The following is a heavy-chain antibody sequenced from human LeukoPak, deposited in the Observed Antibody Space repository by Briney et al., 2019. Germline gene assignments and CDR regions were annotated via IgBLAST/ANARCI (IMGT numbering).Heavy chain of an antibody. CDR1: GFTFSTYW. V-gene: IGHV3-7*03. CDR2: IKRDGSEK. CDR3: ARVYTGNRWHFDY. J-gene: IGHJ4*02. D-gene: IGHD2-2*02. Sequence: GVSLRLSCAASGFTFSTYWMSWVRQAPGKGLECVANIKRDGSEKYYVDSVKGRFTILRDDAKSSLYLQMNSLRAEDTAVYFCARVYTGNRWHFDYWGQGTLVTVSS.